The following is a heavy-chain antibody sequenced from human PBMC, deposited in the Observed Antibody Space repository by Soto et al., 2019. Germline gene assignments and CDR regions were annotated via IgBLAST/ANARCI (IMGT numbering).Heavy chain of an antibody. D-gene: IGHD3-10*01. CDR1: GFTFSSYA. J-gene: IGHJ6*02. CDR3: AKDSLRSLWFGELGPEKIYGMDV. V-gene: IGHV3-23*01. CDR2: ISGSAGST. Sequence: EVQLLESGGGLVQPGGSLRLSCAASGFTFSSYAMSWVRQAPGKGLEWVSAISGSAGSTYYADSVKGRFTISRDNSKNTLYLQMNSLRAEDTAVYYCAKDSLRSLWFGELGPEKIYGMDVWGQGTTVTVSS.